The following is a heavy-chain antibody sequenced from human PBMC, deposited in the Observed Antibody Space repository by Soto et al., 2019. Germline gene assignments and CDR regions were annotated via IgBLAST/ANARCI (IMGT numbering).Heavy chain of an antibody. Sequence: QVQLVQSGAEVKKPGSSVKVSCKASGGTFSSYAISWVRQAPEQGLEWMGGIIPIFGTANYAQKFQGRVTITADESTSTAYMELSSLRSEDTAVYYCARHSITIFGVSIGGGMDVWGQGTTVTVSS. D-gene: IGHD3-3*01. V-gene: IGHV1-69*12. CDR3: ARHSITIFGVSIGGGMDV. CDR2: IIPIFGTA. J-gene: IGHJ6*02. CDR1: GGTFSSYA.